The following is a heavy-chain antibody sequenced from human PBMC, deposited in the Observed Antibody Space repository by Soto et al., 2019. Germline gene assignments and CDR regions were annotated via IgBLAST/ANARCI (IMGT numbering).Heavy chain of an antibody. CDR1: GSSMTTYY. V-gene: IGHV4-59*12. CDR3: ATSSGYYDILTGYYPLYY. D-gene: IGHD3-9*01. Sequence: PSETLSLTCSVSGSSMTTYYWHWIRQAPGKGLEWIGFIYNSGRGSTGSNPSLKSRVTISVDTSKNQFSLKLSSVTAADTAVYYCATSSGYYDILTGYYPLYYWGQGTLVTVSS. CDR2: IYNSGRGST. J-gene: IGHJ4*02.